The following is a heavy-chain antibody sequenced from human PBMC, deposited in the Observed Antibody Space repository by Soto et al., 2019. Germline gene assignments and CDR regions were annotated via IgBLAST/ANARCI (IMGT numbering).Heavy chain of an antibody. V-gene: IGHV1-8*01. Sequence: ASVKVSCKASGYTYRDFDLNWLRQASGQGPEWMGWMNAKSGDTFFAQRFQGKFNMTWDTSLSTAYMEVGSLTSDDTAMYYGARGNRFNYAVCDVWGQGTTVTVSS. CDR2: MNAKSGDT. CDR3: ARGNRFNYAVCDV. CDR1: GYTYRDFD. D-gene: IGHD3-16*01. J-gene: IGHJ6*02.